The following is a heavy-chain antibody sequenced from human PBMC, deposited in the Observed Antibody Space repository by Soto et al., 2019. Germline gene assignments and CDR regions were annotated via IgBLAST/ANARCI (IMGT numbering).Heavy chain of an antibody. Sequence: QVQLVQSGAEEKKPGASVKLSCKASGYTFISYSMHWVRHAHGQRLEWMGWLNVGNGNTKYSQQFQGRVTITGDTSASTAYMELSSLRSEDTAVYYCARERWASGARWFDPWGQGTLVTVSS. J-gene: IGHJ5*02. V-gene: IGHV1-3*05. CDR1: GYTFISYS. CDR2: LNVGNGNT. D-gene: IGHD6-19*01. CDR3: ARERWASGARWFDP.